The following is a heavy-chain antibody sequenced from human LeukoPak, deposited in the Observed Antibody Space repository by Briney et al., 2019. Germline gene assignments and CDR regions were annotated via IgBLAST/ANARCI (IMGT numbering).Heavy chain of an antibody. CDR1: GFSLSTSRMG. V-gene: IGHV2-5*02. D-gene: IGHD3-10*01. J-gene: IGHJ5*02. Sequence: EFGPTLSKPTQPLTLTCTFSGFSLSTSRMGVGWIRQPPGKALEWLALIYWDDDKRYSPSLKSRLTITKDTSKNQVVLTMTNMDPVDTATYYCGHSPWFGELIGRDYNWFDPWGQGIVVIVSS. CDR2: IYWDDDK. CDR3: GHSPWFGELIGRDYNWFDP.